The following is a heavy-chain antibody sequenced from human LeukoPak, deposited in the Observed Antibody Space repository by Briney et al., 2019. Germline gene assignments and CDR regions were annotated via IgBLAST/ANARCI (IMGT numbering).Heavy chain of an antibody. D-gene: IGHD1-26*01. Sequence: PSETLSLTCAVYGGSFSGYYWSWMRQPLGKGLEWIGEINHSGSTNYNPSLKSRVTISVDTSKNQFSLKLSSVTAADTAVYYCATPQGGVGPWGQGTLVTVSS. CDR1: GGSFSGYY. CDR2: INHSGST. V-gene: IGHV4-34*01. J-gene: IGHJ4*02. CDR3: ATPQGGVGP.